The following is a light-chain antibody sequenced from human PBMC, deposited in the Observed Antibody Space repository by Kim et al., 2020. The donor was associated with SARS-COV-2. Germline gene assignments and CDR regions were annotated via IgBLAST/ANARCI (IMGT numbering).Light chain of an antibody. Sequence: GQSVTTSCTRTRSDIGGYNYVSWYQQHPGKAPKLMIYDVSKRPSGVPDRFSGSKSGNTASLTISGLQAEDEADYYCCSYAGSYTWVFGGGTQLTVL. CDR2: DVS. V-gene: IGLV2-11*01. J-gene: IGLJ3*02. CDR1: RSDIGGYNY. CDR3: CSYAGSYTWV.